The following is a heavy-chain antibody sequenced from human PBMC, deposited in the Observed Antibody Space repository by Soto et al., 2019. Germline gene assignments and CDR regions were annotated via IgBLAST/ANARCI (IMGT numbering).Heavy chain of an antibody. V-gene: IGHV3-66*01. CDR2: IYSGGST. D-gene: IGHD2-15*01. J-gene: IGHJ4*02. CDR1: GVTGISNY. CDR3: ARDVRDCSGGSCYSGVDY. Sequence: GGSHRLSSTASGVTGISNYMSWVRQATGKGLEWVSVIYSGGSTYYADSVKGRFTISRDNSKNTLYLQMNSLRAEDTAVYYCARDVRDCSGGSCYSGVDYWGQGTLVTVSS.